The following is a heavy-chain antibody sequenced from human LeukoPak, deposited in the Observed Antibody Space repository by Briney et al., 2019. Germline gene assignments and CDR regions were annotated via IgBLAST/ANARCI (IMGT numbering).Heavy chain of an antibody. CDR2: IYYSGST. CDR3: ARDVGIAAAGPNDAFDI. V-gene: IGHV4-59*12. CDR1: GGSIRSYY. J-gene: IGHJ3*02. D-gene: IGHD6-13*01. Sequence: PSETLSLTCTVSGGSIRSYYWSWIRQPPGKGLEWIGYIYYSGSTNYNPSLKSRVTISVDTSKNQFSLKLSSVTAADTAVYYCARDVGIAAAGPNDAFDIWGQGTMVTVSS.